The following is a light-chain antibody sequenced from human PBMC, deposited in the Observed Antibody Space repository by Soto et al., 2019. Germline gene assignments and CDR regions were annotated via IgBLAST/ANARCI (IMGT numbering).Light chain of an antibody. CDR2: AAS. J-gene: IGKJ2*01. CDR1: QSISTY. CDR3: QHGYSTPLT. V-gene: IGKV1-39*01. Sequence: DIQMTQSPSSLSASVGDRVTITCRASQSISTYLHWYQQKPGKAPNLLIYAASTLQSGVPSRFSGSGSGTDFTLTISSLQPEDFATYFCQHGYSTPLTFGQGTKLDIK.